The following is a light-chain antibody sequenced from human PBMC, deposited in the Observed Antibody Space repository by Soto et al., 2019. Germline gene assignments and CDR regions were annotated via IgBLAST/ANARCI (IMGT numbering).Light chain of an antibody. CDR1: QNISSNN. V-gene: IGKV3-20*01. Sequence: EIVLTQSPGTLSLTPGEGATLSCRASQNISSNNLAWYQQKPGQAPRLLICGASSSSTGTPDRFSRSESRTDFTLAITRLQPEEFAVFCRQQSGSSHSFGQGTTLEI. CDR3: QQSGSSHS. J-gene: IGKJ2*01. CDR2: GAS.